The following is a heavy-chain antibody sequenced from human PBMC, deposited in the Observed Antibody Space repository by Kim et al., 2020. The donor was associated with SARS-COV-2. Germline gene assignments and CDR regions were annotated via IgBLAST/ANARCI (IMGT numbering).Heavy chain of an antibody. CDR2: INYDGST. Sequence: SETLSLTCAVYGGSFTGNYWTWIRQSPGKGLEWIGEINYDGSTNYNPSLKSRVTMSVDTSKNQFSLNLSSVTAADTAVFYCARGMVVNGYYGLDVWGPGT. J-gene: IGHJ6*02. V-gene: IGHV4-34*01. CDR3: ARGMVVNGYYGLDV. CDR1: GGSFTGNY. D-gene: IGHD3-22*01.